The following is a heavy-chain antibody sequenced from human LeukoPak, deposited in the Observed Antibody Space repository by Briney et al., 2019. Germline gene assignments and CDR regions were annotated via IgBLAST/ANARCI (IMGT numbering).Heavy chain of an antibody. V-gene: IGHV3-33*03. D-gene: IGHD1-26*01. CDR2: IWYDGSKI. Sequence: GGSLRLSCAASGFTFSSYGMHWVRQAPGKGLEWVALIWYDGSKIYYADSVKGRFTISRDDAKRTVDLQMDNLRAEDTAIYYCAYRNNFEYWGQGALVTVSS. CDR3: AYRNNFEY. J-gene: IGHJ4*02. CDR1: GFTFSSYG.